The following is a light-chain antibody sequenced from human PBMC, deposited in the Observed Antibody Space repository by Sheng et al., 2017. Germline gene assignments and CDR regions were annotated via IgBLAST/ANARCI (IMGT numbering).Light chain of an antibody. V-gene: IGKV3D-20*02. CDR2: DAS. J-gene: IGKJ4*01. CDR1: QRVSRSY. Sequence: EIVLTQSPGTLSLSPGERATLSCRASQRVSRSYLAWYQQKPGQAPRLLIYDASKRATGIPARFSGSGSGTDFTLTISSLEPEDFAVYYCQQRSNWPLTFGGGTKVEIK. CDR3: QQRSNWPLT.